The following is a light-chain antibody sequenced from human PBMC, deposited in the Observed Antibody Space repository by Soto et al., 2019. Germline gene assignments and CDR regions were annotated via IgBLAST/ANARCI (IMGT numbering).Light chain of an antibody. CDR2: DAS. Sequence: EIVMTQSPATLSVSPGERATLSCRASQSVSSNLAWYQQKPGRAPRLLIFDASIRTTGIPDRFSGSGSGTEFTLPISSLQSEDFAVYYCQPYNNWPPWTFGQGTKVEI. CDR3: QPYNNWPPWT. V-gene: IGKV3-15*01. J-gene: IGKJ1*01. CDR1: QSVSSN.